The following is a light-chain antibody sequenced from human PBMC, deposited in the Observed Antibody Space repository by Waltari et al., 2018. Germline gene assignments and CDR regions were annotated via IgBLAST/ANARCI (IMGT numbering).Light chain of an antibody. CDR2: DVT. CDR1: SSDVGGYNY. J-gene: IGLJ3*02. CDR3: CSYAGSITFWV. V-gene: IGLV2-11*01. Sequence: QSALTQPRSVSGPPGQSVTISCTGTSSDVGGYNYVSWYQHHPGKAPKLSIYDVTKRPSGVPDRFSASKSDNTASLTISGLQAEDEADYYCCSYAGSITFWVFGGGTKLTVL.